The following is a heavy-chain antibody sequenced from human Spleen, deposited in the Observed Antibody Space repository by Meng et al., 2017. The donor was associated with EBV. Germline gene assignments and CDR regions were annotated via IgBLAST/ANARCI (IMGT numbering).Heavy chain of an antibody. CDR3: ATGWGKACY. CDR1: GESFSGYY. V-gene: IGHV4-34*01. Sequence: QVQGQQWGAGLLKPSGTLSLSCAVYGESFSGYYWRWIRQPPGKGLEWIGEVNHSGSTNYSPSLKSRVTISVDTSKNQFSLKLTSVTAADTAVYYCATGWGKACYWGQGTLVTVSS. D-gene: IGHD3-16*01. J-gene: IGHJ4*02. CDR2: VNHSGST.